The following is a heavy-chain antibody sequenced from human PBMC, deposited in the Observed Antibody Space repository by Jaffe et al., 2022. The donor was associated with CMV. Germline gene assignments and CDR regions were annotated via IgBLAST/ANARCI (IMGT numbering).Heavy chain of an antibody. CDR1: GFTFSSYS. J-gene: IGHJ3*02. CDR3: ARALVEFSGGFDI. D-gene: IGHD3-9*01. V-gene: IGHV3-21*01. Sequence: EVQLVESGGGLVKPGGSLRLSCAASGFTFSSYSMNWVRQAPGKGLEWVSSISSSSSYIYYADSVKGRFTISRDNAKNSLYLQMNSLRAEDTAVYYCARALVEFSGGFDIWGQGTVVTVSS. CDR2: ISSSSSYI.